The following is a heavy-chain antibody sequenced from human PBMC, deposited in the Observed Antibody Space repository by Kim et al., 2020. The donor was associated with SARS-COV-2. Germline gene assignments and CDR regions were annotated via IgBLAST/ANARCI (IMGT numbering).Heavy chain of an antibody. V-gene: IGHV4-34*01. Sequence: SETLSLTCAVYGGSFSGYYWSWIRQPPGKGLEWIGEINHSGSTNYNPSLKSRVTISVDTSKNQFSLKLSSVTAADTAVYYCARARTYYYDSSGSYLDYWGQGTLVTVSS. CDR3: ARARTYYYDSSGSYLDY. D-gene: IGHD3-22*01. CDR1: GGSFSGYY. J-gene: IGHJ4*02. CDR2: INHSGST.